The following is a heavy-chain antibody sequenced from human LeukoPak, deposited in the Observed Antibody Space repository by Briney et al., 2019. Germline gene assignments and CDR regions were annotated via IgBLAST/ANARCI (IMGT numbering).Heavy chain of an antibody. Sequence: PGGSLRLSCAASGFTFSSYGMHWVRQAPGKGLEWVSSISSTSAYIYYAESVKGRFSISRDNVDNVVHMQMSSLTNEDTAVYYCARVAVAGPTGWFDSWGQGTLVTVSS. J-gene: IGHJ5*01. CDR2: ISSTSAYI. CDR1: GFTFSSYG. V-gene: IGHV3-21*01. CDR3: ARVAVAGPTGWFDS. D-gene: IGHD6-19*01.